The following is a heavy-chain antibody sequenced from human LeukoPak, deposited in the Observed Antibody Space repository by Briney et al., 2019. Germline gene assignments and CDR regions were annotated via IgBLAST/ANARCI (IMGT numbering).Heavy chain of an antibody. CDR1: GFTFSSYG. Sequence: GGSLRLSCAASGFTFSSYGMPWVRQAPGKGLEWVAVISYDGSNKYYADSVKGRFTISRDNSKNTLYLQMNSLRAEDTAVYYCAKLIVGATSRADYWGQGTLVTVSS. CDR3: AKLIVGATSRADY. J-gene: IGHJ4*02. D-gene: IGHD1-26*01. CDR2: ISYDGSNK. V-gene: IGHV3-30*18.